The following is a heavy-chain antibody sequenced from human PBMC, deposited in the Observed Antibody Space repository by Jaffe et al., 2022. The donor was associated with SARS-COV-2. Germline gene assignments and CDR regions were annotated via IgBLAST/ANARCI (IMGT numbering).Heavy chain of an antibody. CDR2: INPNSGGT. V-gene: IGHV1-2*04. CDR1: GYTFTGYY. Sequence: QVQLVQSGAEVKKPGASVKVSCKASGYTFTGYYMHWVRQAPGQGLEWMGWINPNSGGTNYAQKFQGWVTMTRDTSISTAYMELSRLRSDDTAVYYCALLWFGELLPLGGMDVWGQGTTVTVSS. CDR3: ALLWFGELLPLGGMDV. D-gene: IGHD3-10*01. J-gene: IGHJ6*02.